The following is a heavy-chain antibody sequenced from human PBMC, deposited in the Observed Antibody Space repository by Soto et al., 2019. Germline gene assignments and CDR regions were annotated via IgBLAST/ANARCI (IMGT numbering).Heavy chain of an antibody. Sequence: QVQMAESGGGVGQPGRPLRLSCAASGFTFSSYGMHWVRQAPGKGLEWVAVISYDGSVKNYADTVKGRFTISRDNSKSTLYLQMNSLRAEDTAAYYCTGEVASGYWGQGTLVTVSS. CDR2: ISYDGSVK. J-gene: IGHJ4*02. V-gene: IGHV3-30*03. D-gene: IGHD2-8*02. CDR3: TGEVASGY. CDR1: GFTFSSYG.